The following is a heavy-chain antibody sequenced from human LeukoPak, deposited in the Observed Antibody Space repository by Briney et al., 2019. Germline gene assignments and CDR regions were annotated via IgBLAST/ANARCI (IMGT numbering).Heavy chain of an antibody. CDR2: IYYSGST. CDR1: GGSISSSSYY. J-gene: IGHJ4*02. D-gene: IGHD3-22*01. Sequence: SETLSLTCTVSGGSISSSSYYWGWIRQPPGKGLEWIGSIYYSGSTYYNPSLKSRVTISVDTSKNQFSLKLSSVTAADTAVYYCARIGSGFSFDYWGQGTLVTVSS. CDR3: ARIGSGFSFDY. V-gene: IGHV4-39*07.